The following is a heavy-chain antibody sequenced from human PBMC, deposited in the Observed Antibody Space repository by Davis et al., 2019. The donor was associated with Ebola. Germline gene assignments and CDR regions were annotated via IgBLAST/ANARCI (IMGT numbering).Heavy chain of an antibody. D-gene: IGHD3-3*01. J-gene: IGHJ4*02. CDR1: GGSISATNYY. V-gene: IGHV4-39*01. CDR3: AGGSDGDDFWSGLLNDFFDQ. CDR2: IYDSGST. Sequence: PSETLSLTCSVSGGSISATNYYWGWIRQPPGKGLEWIGTIYDSGSTHYSPSLKSRVIISVDTSKNQLSLRLNSVTARDTALYFCAGGSDGDDFWSGLLNDFFDQWGQGILVTVSS.